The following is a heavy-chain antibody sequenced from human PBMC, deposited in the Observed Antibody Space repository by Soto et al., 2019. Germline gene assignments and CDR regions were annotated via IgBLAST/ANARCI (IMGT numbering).Heavy chain of an antibody. Sequence: GGSLRLSCAVSGFTFSNYWMTWVRQAPGKGLEWVANIKEDGGEKHYVDSVKGRFTISRDNAKNSLYLQMNSLRAEDTAVYLCSRDVVVGAKALNYWGQGALVTVSS. J-gene: IGHJ4*02. CDR1: GFTFSNYW. V-gene: IGHV3-7*01. CDR2: IKEDGGEK. D-gene: IGHD2-15*01. CDR3: SRDVVVGAKALNY.